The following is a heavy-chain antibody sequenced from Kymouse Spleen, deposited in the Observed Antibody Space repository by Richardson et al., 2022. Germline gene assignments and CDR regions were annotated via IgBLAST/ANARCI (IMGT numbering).Heavy chain of an antibody. J-gene: IGHJ6*02. V-gene: IGHV3-66*03. D-gene: IGHD4-17*01,IGHD4-23*01. CDR2: IYSCGST. Sequence: EVQLVESGGGLIQPGGSLRLSCAASGFTVSSNYMSWVRQAPGKGLEWVSVIYSCGSTYYADSVKGRFTISRDNSKNTLYLQMNSLRAEDTAVYYCARVDYGDYYYGMDVWGQGTTVTVSS. CDR1: GFTVSSNY. CDR3: ARVDYGDYYYGMDV.